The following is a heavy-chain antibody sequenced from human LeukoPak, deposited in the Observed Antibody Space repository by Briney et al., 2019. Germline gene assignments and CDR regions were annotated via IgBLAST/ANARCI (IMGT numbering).Heavy chain of an antibody. Sequence: SETLSLTCSVSGDSITNYYWTWIRQPPGKGLEWIGHMSYSGTTKKSASLKSRVTISLDTSKNQISLKLTSVTAADTAVYYCARVKASEYFDYWGQGTLVTVSS. CDR2: MSYSGTT. V-gene: IGHV4-59*01. J-gene: IGHJ4*02. CDR3: ARVKASEYFDY. CDR1: GDSITNYY. D-gene: IGHD1-14*01.